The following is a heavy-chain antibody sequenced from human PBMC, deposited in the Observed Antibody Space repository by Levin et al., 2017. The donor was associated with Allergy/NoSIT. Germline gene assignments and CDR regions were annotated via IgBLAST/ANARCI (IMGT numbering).Heavy chain of an antibody. CDR3: AKYHMVRGVIITPPDY. D-gene: IGHD3-10*01. Sequence: GGSLRLSCAASGFTFSSYAMSWVRQAPGKGLEWVSAISGSGGSTYYADSVKGRFTISRDNSKNTLYLQMNSLRAEDTAVYYCAKYHMVRGVIITPPDYWGQGTLVTVSS. CDR1: GFTFSSYA. J-gene: IGHJ4*02. V-gene: IGHV3-23*01. CDR2: ISGSGGST.